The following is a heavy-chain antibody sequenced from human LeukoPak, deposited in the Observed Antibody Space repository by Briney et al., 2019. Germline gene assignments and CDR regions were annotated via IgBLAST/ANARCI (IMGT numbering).Heavy chain of an antibody. CDR1: GYTFTGYY. V-gene: IGHV1-2*04. J-gene: IGHJ4*02. D-gene: IGHD6-13*01. CDR2: INPNSGGT. CDR3: ARGALYSSSWPDY. Sequence: ASVKVSCKASGYTFTGYYMHWVRQAPGQGLEWMGWINPNSGGTNYAQKFQGWVTMTRDTSISTAYMELSRLRSDDTAVYYCARGALYSSSWPDYWGQGTLVTVSS.